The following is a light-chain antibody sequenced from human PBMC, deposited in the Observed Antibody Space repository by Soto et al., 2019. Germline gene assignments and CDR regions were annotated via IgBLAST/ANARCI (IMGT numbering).Light chain of an antibody. CDR2: HAS. CDR3: QQYYGLPPLT. J-gene: IGKJ5*01. CDR1: QNITNN. V-gene: IGKV1-33*01. Sequence: DIQMTQSPSSPSASIGDRVTNTCQASQNITNNLSWYQQKPGKAPNLLIYHASKLAKGVASRFSGSGSRTDFSFIITSLQREDLATYYCQQYYGLPPLTFGQGTRLAIK.